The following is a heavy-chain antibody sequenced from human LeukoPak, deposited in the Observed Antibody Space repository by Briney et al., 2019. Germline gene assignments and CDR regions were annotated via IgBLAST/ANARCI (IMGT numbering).Heavy chain of an antibody. J-gene: IGHJ6*03. V-gene: IGHV3-21*01. CDR2: ISSTSTFI. CDR3: ARDYFDSSDYPQTYYYYYMDV. CDR1: GFTFSRYS. D-gene: IGHD3-22*01. Sequence: GGSLRLSCAASGFTFSRYSMNWVRQAPGKGLEWVASISSTSTFIYTAGSVKGRFTISRDTAKNSLFLQMNSLRAEDTAIYYCARDYFDSSDYPQTYYYYYMDVWGKGTTVTVSS.